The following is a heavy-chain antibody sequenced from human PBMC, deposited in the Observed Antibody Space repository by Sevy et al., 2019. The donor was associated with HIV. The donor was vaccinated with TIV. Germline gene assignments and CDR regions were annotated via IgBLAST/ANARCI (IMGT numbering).Heavy chain of an antibody. CDR2: IYYNGHI. CDR1: GGSITSLY. J-gene: IGHJ4*02. V-gene: IGHV4-59*08. CDR3: AGENAWGRGYS. Sequence: SETLSLTCTVSGGSITSLYWNWIRQPPGKGLEWIANIYYNGHINYNPSLKSRVTLSLDTSKNQFSLRLSSVTAADTEMYYCAGENAWGRGYSWGQGTLVNVSS. D-gene: IGHD3-16*01.